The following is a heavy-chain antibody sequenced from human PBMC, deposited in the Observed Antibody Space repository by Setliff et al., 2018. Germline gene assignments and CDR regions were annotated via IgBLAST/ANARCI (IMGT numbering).Heavy chain of an antibody. CDR2: SNHGGST. J-gene: IGHJ6*02. CDR3: VRDRTAYSYGLDV. CDR1: GESFSNNY. V-gene: IGHV4-34*01. D-gene: IGHD5-18*01. Sequence: SETLSLTCSVYGESFSNNYWSWIRQTPGKGLEWIGESNHGGSTNFNPSLKTRLTMSVDTSKNQFALNLRSVTAADTAVYYCVRDRTAYSYGLDVWGQGTTVTVSS.